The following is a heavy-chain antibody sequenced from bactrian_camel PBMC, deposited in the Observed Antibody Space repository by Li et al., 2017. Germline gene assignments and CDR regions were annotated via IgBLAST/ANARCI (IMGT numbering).Heavy chain of an antibody. Sequence: QLVESGGGLVQPGGSLRLSCAASGFTFSNNWMHWVRQAPGKGLEWVSSVYIDGSFASYADSVKGRFAISRDLAKNTVYLQMNNLKLEDTAVYYCAATSGKAFALPPVTIFTICGAQRRTEYGYWGQGTQVTVS. CDR3: AATSGKAFALPPVTIFTICGAQRRTEYGY. CDR2: VYIDGSFA. V-gene: IGHV3S6*01. D-gene: IGHD1*01. J-gene: IGHJ4*01. CDR1: GFTFSNNW.